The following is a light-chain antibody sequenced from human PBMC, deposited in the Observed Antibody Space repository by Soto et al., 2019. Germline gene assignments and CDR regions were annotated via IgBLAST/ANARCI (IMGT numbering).Light chain of an antibody. CDR3: SYDTSSSTHQV. CDR2: DVS. CDR1: SSDVGGYNY. V-gene: IGLV2-14*01. Sequence: QSALTQPASVSGSPGQSITISCTGTSSDVGGYNYVSWYQQHPGKAPKLMIYDVSYRPSGVSNRFSGSKSGNTASLTISGLKAEDETEYYCSYDTSSSTHQVFGRRTK. J-gene: IGLJ2*01.